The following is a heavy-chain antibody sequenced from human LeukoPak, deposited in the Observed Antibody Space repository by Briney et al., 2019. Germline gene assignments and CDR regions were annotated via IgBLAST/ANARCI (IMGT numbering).Heavy chain of an antibody. D-gene: IGHD2-2*01. Sequence: SETLSLTCAVYGGSFSGYYWSWIRQPPGKGLEWIGEINHSGSTNYNPSLKSRVTISVDTSKNQFSLKLSSVTAADTAVYYCARGGCSSTSCYYDYWGQGTLVTVSS. CDR1: GGSFSGYY. CDR2: INHSGST. J-gene: IGHJ4*02. CDR3: ARGGCSSTSCYYDY. V-gene: IGHV4-34*01.